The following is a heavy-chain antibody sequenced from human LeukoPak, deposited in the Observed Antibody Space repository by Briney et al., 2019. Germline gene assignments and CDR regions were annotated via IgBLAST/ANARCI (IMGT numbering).Heavy chain of an antibody. V-gene: IGHV1-2*06. J-gene: IGHJ5*02. CDR1: GYTFTSYY. CDR2: INPNSGGT. Sequence: ASVKVSCKASGYTFTSYYMHWVRQAPGQGLEGKGRINPNSGGTNSAQKFQGRVTMPTATSISTAYMELSRLRSDATAVYYCARVRVFGETNTWFDRWGQGTLVTVSS. CDR3: ARVRVFGETNTWFDR. D-gene: IGHD3-10*01.